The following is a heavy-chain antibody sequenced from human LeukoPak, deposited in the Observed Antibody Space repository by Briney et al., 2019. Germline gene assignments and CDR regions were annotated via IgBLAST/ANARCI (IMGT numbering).Heavy chain of an antibody. Sequence: GESLKISCKGSGYTFSNYWIGWVRQMPEKGLEWMGIIYPGDSDTRYSPSFQGQVTISADKSISTAYLQWSSLKASDTAMYYCARLLGVATVPNAYYYGMDVWGQGTTVTVSS. CDR3: ARLLGVATVPNAYYYGMDV. D-gene: IGHD5-12*01. CDR2: IYPGDSDT. J-gene: IGHJ6*02. CDR1: GYTFSNYW. V-gene: IGHV5-51*01.